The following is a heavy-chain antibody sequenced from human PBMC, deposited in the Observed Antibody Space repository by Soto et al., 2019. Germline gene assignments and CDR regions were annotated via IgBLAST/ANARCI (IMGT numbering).Heavy chain of an antibody. CDR3: ARGVGSGSYYLV. V-gene: IGHV1-69*13. Sequence: SSVKLARKAFGGSFSSYASSWGRKAPGQGLEWMGGIIPIFGTANYAQKFQGRVTITADESTSTAYMELSSLRSEDTAVYYCARGVGSGSYYLVWGQGTLVTVSS. D-gene: IGHD3-10*01. CDR1: GGSFSSYA. J-gene: IGHJ4*02. CDR2: IIPIFGTA.